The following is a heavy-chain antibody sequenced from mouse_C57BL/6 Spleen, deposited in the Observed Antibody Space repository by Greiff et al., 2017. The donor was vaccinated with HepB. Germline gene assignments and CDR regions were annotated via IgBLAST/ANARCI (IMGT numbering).Heavy chain of an antibody. V-gene: IGHV1-9*01. CDR2: ILPGSGST. Sequence: QVQLQQSGAELMKPGASVKLSCKATGYTFTGYWIEWVKQRPGHGLEWIGEILPGSGSTNYNEKFKGKATFTADTSSNTAYMQISSLTTEDSAIYYCARSPPTVVATEAMDYWGQGTSVTVSS. CDR3: ARSPPTVVATEAMDY. D-gene: IGHD1-1*01. CDR1: GYTFTGYW. J-gene: IGHJ4*01.